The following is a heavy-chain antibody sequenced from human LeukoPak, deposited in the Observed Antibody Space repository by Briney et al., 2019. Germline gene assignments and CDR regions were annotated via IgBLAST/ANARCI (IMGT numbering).Heavy chain of an antibody. D-gene: IGHD6-13*01. CDR3: ARASKGKDSSWYEVDY. J-gene: IGHJ4*02. CDR1: GGSISSVGYY. V-gene: IGHV4-31*03. Sequence: SETLSLTCTVSGGSISSVGYYWSWIRQHPGKGLEWIGYVYYSGSTYYNPSLKSRVTISVDTSKNQFSLKLSSVTAADTAVYYCARASKGKDSSWYEVDYWGQGTLVTVSS. CDR2: VYYSGST.